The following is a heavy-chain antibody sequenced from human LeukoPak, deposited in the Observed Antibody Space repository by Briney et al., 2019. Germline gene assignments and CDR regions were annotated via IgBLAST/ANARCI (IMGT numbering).Heavy chain of an antibody. Sequence: GGSLRLSCAASGFTFSSYAMNWVRQAPGKGLEWVSSISSSSSYIYYADSVKGRFTISRDNAKNSLYLQMNSLRAEDTAVYYCARESIVAPFDYWGQGTLVTVSS. CDR1: GFTFSSYA. V-gene: IGHV3-21*01. CDR2: ISSSSSYI. CDR3: ARESIVAPFDY. J-gene: IGHJ4*02. D-gene: IGHD2-15*01.